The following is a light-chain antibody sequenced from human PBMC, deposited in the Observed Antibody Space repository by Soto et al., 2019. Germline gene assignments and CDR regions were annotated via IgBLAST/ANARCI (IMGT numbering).Light chain of an antibody. CDR3: QQRSNLPLT. V-gene: IGKV3-11*01. CDR1: QSVSSY. Sequence: EIVLTPSPATLSLSPGERATLSCRASQSVSSYLGWYQQKPGQAPRLLIYDASNRATGIPARFSGSGSGTDFTLTISSLEPEDFAVYYCQQRSNLPLTFGGGTKVDIK. CDR2: DAS. J-gene: IGKJ4*01.